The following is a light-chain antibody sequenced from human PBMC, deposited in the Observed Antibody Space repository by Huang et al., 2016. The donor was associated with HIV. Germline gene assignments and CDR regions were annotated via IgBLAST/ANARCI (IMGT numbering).Light chain of an antibody. CDR3: QSYHSAPRT. CDR2: GAS. V-gene: IGKV1-27*01. CDR1: QGISIC. Sequence: DIQMTQSPSSLCASVGDRVTITCRASQGISICLAWYQQEPGQVPKLLIYGASTLQSGVQSRFSGSGYGTDFSLTISSLQPEDVANYYCQSYHSAPRTFGQGTKVEIK. J-gene: IGKJ1*01.